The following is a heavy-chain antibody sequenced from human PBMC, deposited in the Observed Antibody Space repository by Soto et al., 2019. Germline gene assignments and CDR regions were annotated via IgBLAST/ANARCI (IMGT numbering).Heavy chain of an antibody. Sequence: KASESRPLTCSISRGSISRYNWSWIRHTPGKGLEWIGYVYFSGSTNYTPSLKSRVLISIDTSRNQCSHKLNSVTAADTAVYYCTRELDIGHRGYGQSNVLGQGKTVTVSS. CDR3: TRELDIGHRGYGQSNV. V-gene: IGHV4-59*01. D-gene: IGHD5-12*01. J-gene: IGHJ6*02. CDR2: VYFSGST. CDR1: RGSISRYN.